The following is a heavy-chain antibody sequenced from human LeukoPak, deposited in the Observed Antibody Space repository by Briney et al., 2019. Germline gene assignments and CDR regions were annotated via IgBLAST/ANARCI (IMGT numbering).Heavy chain of an antibody. CDR1: GFTFSSHA. Sequence: GGSLRLSCAASGFTFSSHAMSWGRQAPGKGLEWLSAISGSGGSRYYAGSLKGRFTISRDNFKSTLYLQMNSLRAEDRAVYYCAKSSPIAAAGEVSDFWGQGTLVTVSS. D-gene: IGHD6-13*01. J-gene: IGHJ4*02. V-gene: IGHV3-23*01. CDR2: ISGSGGSR. CDR3: AKSSPIAAAGEVSDF.